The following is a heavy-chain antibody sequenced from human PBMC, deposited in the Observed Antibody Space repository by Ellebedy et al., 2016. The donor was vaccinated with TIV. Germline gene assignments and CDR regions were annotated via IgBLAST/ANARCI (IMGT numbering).Heavy chain of an antibody. V-gene: IGHV4-59*01. J-gene: IGHJ6*02. CDR1: GGSIRSYY. CDR2: VYYSGDT. Sequence: MPSETLSLTCTVSGGSIRSYYWSWIRQPPGKGLEWIGYVYYSGDTNYKPSLKSRVSMSVDTSKNQFYLKLSSVTAADTAVYYCARFANSYGLDVWGQGTTVTVSS. CDR3: ARFANSYGLDV.